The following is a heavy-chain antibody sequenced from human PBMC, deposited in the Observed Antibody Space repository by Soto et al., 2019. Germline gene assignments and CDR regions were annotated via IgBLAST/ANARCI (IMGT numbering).Heavy chain of an antibody. CDR2: IIPIFGTA. D-gene: IGHD6-19*01. J-gene: IGHJ6*02. CDR3: ARDPGSGWPYYYYGMGV. V-gene: IGHV1-69*06. Sequence: SVKVSCKASGGTFSSYAISWVRQAPGQGLEWMGGIIPIFGTANYAQKFQGRVTITADKSTSTAYMELSSLRSEDTAVYYCARDPGSGWPYYYYGMGVWGQGTTVTVSS. CDR1: GGTFSSYA.